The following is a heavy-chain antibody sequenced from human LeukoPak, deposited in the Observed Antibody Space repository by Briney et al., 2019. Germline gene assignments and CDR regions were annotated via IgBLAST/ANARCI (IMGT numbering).Heavy chain of an antibody. CDR1: GFTFSSYS. CDR2: ISSSSSTI. Sequence: GGSLRLSCAASGFTFSSYSMNWVRQAPGKGLEWVSYISSSSSTIYYADSVKGRFTISRDNAKNSLYLRMNSLRAEDTAVYYCARDRLELRGASYYYYMDVWGKGTTVTVSS. V-gene: IGHV3-48*01. CDR3: ARDRLELRGASYYYYMDV. J-gene: IGHJ6*03. D-gene: IGHD1-7*01.